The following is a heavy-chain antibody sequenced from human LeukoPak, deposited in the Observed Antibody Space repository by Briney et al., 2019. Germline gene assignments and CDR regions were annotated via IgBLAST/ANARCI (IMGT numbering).Heavy chain of an antibody. CDR3: ARDQQWLGASWFDP. V-gene: IGHV1-18*01. CDR2: ISAYNGNT. D-gene: IGHD6-19*01. J-gene: IGHJ5*02. CDR1: GYTFTSYG. Sequence: ASVKVSCKASGYTFTSYGISWVRQAPGQGLEWMGWISAYNGNTNYAQKLPGRVTTTTDTSTSTAYMELRSLRSDDTAVYYCARDQQWLGASWFDPWGQGTLVTVSS.